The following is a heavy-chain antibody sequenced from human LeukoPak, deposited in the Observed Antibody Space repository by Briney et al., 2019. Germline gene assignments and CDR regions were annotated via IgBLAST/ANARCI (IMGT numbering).Heavy chain of an antibody. CDR2: INPNSGAT. J-gene: IGHJ4*02. V-gene: IGHV1-2*02. CDR1: GYTFTGYY. D-gene: IGHD3-10*01. CDR3: ARSTAMVRGVAFDY. Sequence: ASVKVSCKASGYTFTGYYIQWVRQAPGQGLEWMGWINPNSGATLSAQRFQGRVTMTRDTSTSTAYMELRRLRSDDTAVYYCARSTAMVRGVAFDYWGQGTLVTVSS.